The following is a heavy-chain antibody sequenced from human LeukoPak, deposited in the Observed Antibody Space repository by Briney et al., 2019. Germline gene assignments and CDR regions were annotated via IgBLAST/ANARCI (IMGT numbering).Heavy chain of an antibody. J-gene: IGHJ4*02. CDR3: AKGGRHSSSWNEY. V-gene: IGHV3-9*01. D-gene: IGHD6-13*01. CDR1: GFTFDDYA. CDR2: ISWNSGSI. Sequence: GGSLRLSCAASGFTFDDYAMHWVRQAPGKGLEWVSGISWNSGSIGYADSVKGRFTISRDNAKNSLYLQMNSLRVEDTALYYCAKGGRHSSSWNEYWGQGTLVTVSS.